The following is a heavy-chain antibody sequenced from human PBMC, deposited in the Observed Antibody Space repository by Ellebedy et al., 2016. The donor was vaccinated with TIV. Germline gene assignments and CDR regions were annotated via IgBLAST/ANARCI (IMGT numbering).Heavy chain of an antibody. CDR2: IKRDGSEQ. J-gene: IGHJ4*02. D-gene: IGHD2-15*01. Sequence: GESLKISCAASGFSFTTYRMTWVRQAPGKGLEWVAHIKRDGSEQHYVESVRGRFTVSRDNAKSLLYLQMNSLRAEDTAMYYCATTFGYCSGGSCWIDYWGQGTLVTVSS. V-gene: IGHV3-7*03. CDR3: ATTFGYCSGGSCWIDY. CDR1: GFSFTTYR.